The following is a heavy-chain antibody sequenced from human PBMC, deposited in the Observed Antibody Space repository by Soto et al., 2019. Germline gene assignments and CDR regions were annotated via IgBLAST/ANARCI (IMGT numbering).Heavy chain of an antibody. CDR2: ISYDGSDK. J-gene: IGHJ4*02. Sequence: QVQVVESGGGVVQPGRSLTLSCAASGFTFSTYGMQWVRQAPGKGLEWVAIISYDGSDKRYADSVKGRFAISRDNSMNTLYLQLNSLRAEDTAVYYCAKDIHAGRDGYRYGADYWGQGTLVTVSS. D-gene: IGHD5-12*01. CDR1: GFTFSTYG. V-gene: IGHV3-30*18. CDR3: AKDIHAGRDGYRYGADY.